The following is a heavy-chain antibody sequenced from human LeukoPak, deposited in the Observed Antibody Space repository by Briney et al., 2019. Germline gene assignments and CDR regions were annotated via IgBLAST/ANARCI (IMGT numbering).Heavy chain of an antibody. V-gene: IGHV3-23*01. J-gene: IGHJ4*02. Sequence: GGSLRLSCAASGFTFSSSAMSWVRQAPGKGLAWVSSIIGSGGSTYYADSVKGRFTISRDNSKNTLSLQMNSLRAEDTAVYYCAKDMGIAVAGTFDYWGQGTLVTVSS. CDR3: AKDMGIAVAGTFDY. CDR2: IIGSGGST. D-gene: IGHD6-19*01. CDR1: GFTFSSSA.